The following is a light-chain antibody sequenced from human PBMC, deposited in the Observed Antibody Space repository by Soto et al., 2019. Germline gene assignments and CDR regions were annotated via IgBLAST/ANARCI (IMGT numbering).Light chain of an antibody. Sequence: QSVLTQPASVSGSPGQSITISCTGTSSDVGGYNYVSWYQQLPGKAPKLMIYDVSNRPSGVTNRFSGSKSGNTASLTISGLQAEDEAEYDCSSYRSGSSGGFGGGTTVTAL. J-gene: IGLJ2*01. CDR1: SSDVGGYNY. CDR3: SSYRSGSSGG. CDR2: DVS. V-gene: IGLV2-14*01.